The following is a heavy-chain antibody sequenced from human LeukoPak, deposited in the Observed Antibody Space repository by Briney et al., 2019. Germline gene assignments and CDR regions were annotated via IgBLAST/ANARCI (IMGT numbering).Heavy chain of an antibody. CDR1: GFTFTSYW. J-gene: IGHJ3*02. D-gene: IGHD4-23*01. Sequence: GGSLRLSCAASGFTFTSYWMDWVRQVPGKGLLWVARIGTDGSGTAYADSVQSRFTISRDNAKNTLFLQMSGLRAEDTAVYYCARDKYGGNPNAFDIWGQGTLVSVSS. CDR3: ARDKYGGNPNAFDI. V-gene: IGHV3-74*01. CDR2: IGTDGSGT.